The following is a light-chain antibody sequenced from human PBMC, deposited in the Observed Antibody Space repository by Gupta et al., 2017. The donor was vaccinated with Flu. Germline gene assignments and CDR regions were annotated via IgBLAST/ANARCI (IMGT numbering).Light chain of an antibody. J-gene: IGKJ4*01. Sequence: PVSQGESVYSYCRSSRSRRHGNGNNFLGWYQQTPGQSQQLIIYAASQLACGAADRFSGSGEAKDFALNSSRGENEDVGYYHCKQNLATHTFGRGTKVEIK. CDR2: AAS. V-gene: IGKV2-28*01. CDR3: KQNLATHT. CDR1: RSRRHGNGNNF.